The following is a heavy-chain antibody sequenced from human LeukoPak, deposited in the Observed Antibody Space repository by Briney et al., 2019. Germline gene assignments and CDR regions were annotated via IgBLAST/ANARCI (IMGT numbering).Heavy chain of an antibody. CDR3: AKARTGYYLFFDY. J-gene: IGHJ4*02. V-gene: IGHV3-23*01. Sequence: GGSPRLSCAASGFTFSSYAMSWVRQAPGKGLEWVSAISGSGGSTYYADSVKGRFTISRDNSKNTLYLQMNSLRAEDTAVYYCAKARTGYYLFFDYWGQGTLVTVSS. CDR2: ISGSGGST. CDR1: GFTFSSYA. D-gene: IGHD3/OR15-3a*01.